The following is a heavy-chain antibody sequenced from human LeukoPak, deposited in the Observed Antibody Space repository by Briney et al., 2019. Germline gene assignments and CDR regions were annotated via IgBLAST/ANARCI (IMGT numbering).Heavy chain of an antibody. CDR2: TWYDGSNK. V-gene: IGHV3-33*08. CDR1: GFTFSDYY. Sequence: GGSLRLSCAASGFTFSDYYMNWVRQAPGKGLEWVAATWYDGSNKYYADSVKGRFAISRDNSKNTLYLQMNSLRAEDTAVYFCSRGGHCSTTSCSNYDGMDVWGQGTTLTVSS. D-gene: IGHD2-2*01. J-gene: IGHJ6*02. CDR3: SRGGHCSTTSCSNYDGMDV.